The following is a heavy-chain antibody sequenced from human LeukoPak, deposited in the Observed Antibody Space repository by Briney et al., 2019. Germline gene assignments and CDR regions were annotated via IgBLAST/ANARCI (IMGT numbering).Heavy chain of an antibody. CDR3: ARDVLKYGFDY. D-gene: IGHD4-17*01. V-gene: IGHV4-4*07. CDR1: GDSVSIFY. Sequence: SETLSLTCTVSGDSVSIFYWSWIRQPAGKGLEWIGRIYTSGSTNYNPSLKSRATVSVDKSKNQFSLKLSSVTAADTAVYYCARDVLKYGFDYWGQGTPLTVSS. J-gene: IGHJ4*02. CDR2: IYTSGST.